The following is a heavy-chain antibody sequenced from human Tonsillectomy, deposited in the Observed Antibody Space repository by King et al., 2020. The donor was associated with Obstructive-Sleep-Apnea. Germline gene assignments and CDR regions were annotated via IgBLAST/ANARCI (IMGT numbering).Heavy chain of an antibody. J-gene: IGHJ4*02. CDR1: GGSFSGYY. Sequence: VQLQQWGAGLLKPSETLSLTCAVYGGSFSGYYWSWIRQPPGKGLEWIGEINHSGSTNYNPSLKSRVTISVDTSKNQFSLKLSSVTAADTAVYYCARVKKEVFWSGYYYFDYWGQGTLVTVSS. CDR2: INHSGST. V-gene: IGHV4-34*01. CDR3: ARVKKEVFWSGYYYFDY. D-gene: IGHD3-3*01.